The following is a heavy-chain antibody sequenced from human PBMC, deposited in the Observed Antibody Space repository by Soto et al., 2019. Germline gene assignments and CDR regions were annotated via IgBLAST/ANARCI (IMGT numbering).Heavy chain of an antibody. CDR3: ARFWTGYSAYG. J-gene: IGHJ4*02. V-gene: IGHV3-48*03. D-gene: IGHD3-3*01. CDR2: IDTSGTTI. Sequence: PGGSLRLSCAVSGFTFSNYEMMWVRQAPGKGLEWISHIDTSGTTIYYADSVKGRFTISRDNAKNPLYLQMNSLRAEDTAVYYCARFWTGYSAYGWGQGTLVTVPQ. CDR1: GFTFSNYE.